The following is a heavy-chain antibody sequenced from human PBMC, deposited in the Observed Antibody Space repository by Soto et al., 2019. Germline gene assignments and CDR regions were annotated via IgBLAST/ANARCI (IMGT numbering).Heavy chain of an antibody. V-gene: IGHV1-24*01. D-gene: IGHD5-12*01. CDR3: ATMRQWLRVPTRYYYYYYGMDV. J-gene: IGHJ6*02. CDR2: FDPEDGET. Sequence: QVQLVQSGAEVKKPGASVKVSCKVSGYTLTELSMHWVRQAPGKGLEWMGGFDPEDGETIYAQKFQGRVTMTEDTSTDTAYMELSSLRSEDTAVYYCATMRQWLRVPTRYYYYYYGMDVWGQGTTVTVSS. CDR1: GYTLTELS.